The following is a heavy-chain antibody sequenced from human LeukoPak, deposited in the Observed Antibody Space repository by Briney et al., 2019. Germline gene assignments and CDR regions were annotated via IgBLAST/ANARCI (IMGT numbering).Heavy chain of an antibody. J-gene: IGHJ4*02. CDR2: INPISGTT. CDR3: VRDLMTTPSWDFDY. D-gene: IGHD3-16*01. Sequence: ASVTLSCKGSGYTFTGYYMHWVRQAPGQGLEWMGWINPISGTTNYAQKLQGRVTVTRDTSISTVYMELSRLESDDTAVYYCVRDLMTTPSWDFDYWGEGTRVPLAS. V-gene: IGHV1-2*02. CDR1: GYTFTGYY.